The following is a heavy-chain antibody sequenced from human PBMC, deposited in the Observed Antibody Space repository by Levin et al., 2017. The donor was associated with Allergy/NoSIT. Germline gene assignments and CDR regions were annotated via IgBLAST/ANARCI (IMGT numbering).Heavy chain of an antibody. V-gene: IGHV1-69*01. CDR2: IIPIFGTA. Sequence: KISCKASGGTFSSYAISWVRQAPGQGLEWMGGIIPIFGTANYAQKFQGRVTITADESTSTAYMELSSLRSEDTAVYYCARASGMTTVIYYFDYWGQGTLVTVSS. CDR1: GGTFSSYA. CDR3: ARASGMTTVIYYFDY. J-gene: IGHJ4*02. D-gene: IGHD4-17*01.